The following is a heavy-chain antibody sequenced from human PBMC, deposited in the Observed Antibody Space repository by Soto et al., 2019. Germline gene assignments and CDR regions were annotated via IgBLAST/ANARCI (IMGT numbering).Heavy chain of an antibody. V-gene: IGHV3-23*01. D-gene: IGHD6-19*01. CDR3: AKARKYSSPYDS. CDR1: GFMFGSYA. Sequence: EVHLLESGGGLVQPGGSLRLSCATSGFMFGSYAMNWVRQAPGKGLEWVSVISGGGSTTNYADSVRGHFTTSRDSSTDTVYLQMYSLRVEDTAVYYCAKARKYSSPYDSWGQGTLVTVSS. CDR2: ISGGGSTT. J-gene: IGHJ5*01.